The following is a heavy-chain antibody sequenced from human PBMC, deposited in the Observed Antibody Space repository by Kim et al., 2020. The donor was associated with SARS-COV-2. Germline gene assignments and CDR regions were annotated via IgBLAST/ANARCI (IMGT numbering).Heavy chain of an antibody. D-gene: IGHD7-27*01. Sequence: TNYDPSLKSRVTLSVDTSKNQFSLKLSSVTAADTAVYYCARDGERRGIDYWGQVTLVTVSS. CDR3: ARDGERRGIDY. V-gene: IGHV4-59*01. CDR2: T. J-gene: IGHJ4*02.